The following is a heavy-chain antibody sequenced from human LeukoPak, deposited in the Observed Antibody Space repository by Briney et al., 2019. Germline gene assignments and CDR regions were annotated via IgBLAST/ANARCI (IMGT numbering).Heavy chain of an antibody. J-gene: IGHJ3*02. CDR2: MYSGGTT. V-gene: IGHV3-53*01. D-gene: IGHD3-22*01. Sequence: GGSLRLSCAASGFTGSTNYMSWVRQAPGKGLEWVSVMYSGGTTYYGDSVKGRFTISRDNSKNTLYLQMNSLRAEDTAVYYCVYYYDSSGFKTHDAFDIWGQGTMVTVSS. CDR1: GFTGSTNY. CDR3: VYYYDSSGFKTHDAFDI.